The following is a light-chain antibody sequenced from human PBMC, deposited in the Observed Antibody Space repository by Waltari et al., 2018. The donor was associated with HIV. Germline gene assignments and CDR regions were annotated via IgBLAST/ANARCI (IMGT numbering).Light chain of an antibody. Sequence: QSALTQPPSASGSPGQSVTLSCTGTSSDVGGYNYVSWHQQHPGKAPKLMIYAVIKRPSGVPVRFSGSQSGNTASLTVSGLQPEDEADYYCSSHAGSKVVFGGGTRLTVL. CDR1: SSDVGGYNY. CDR3: SSHAGSKVV. V-gene: IGLV2-8*01. CDR2: AVI. J-gene: IGLJ2*01.